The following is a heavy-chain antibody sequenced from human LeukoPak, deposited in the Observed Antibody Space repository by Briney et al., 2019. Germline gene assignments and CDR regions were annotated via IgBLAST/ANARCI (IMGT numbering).Heavy chain of an antibody. V-gene: IGHV3-23*01. Sequence: PGGSLRLSCEASGFTFRSYAMTWVRQAPGKGLEWVSAISGSGAKTYYADSVKGRFTISRDNSKNTLYLQMNSLRAEDTAVYYCAREHCSSTSCYFNYYYMDVWGKGSTVTVSS. CDR2: ISGSGAKT. CDR1: GFTFRSYA. J-gene: IGHJ6*03. CDR3: AREHCSSTSCYFNYYYMDV. D-gene: IGHD2-2*01.